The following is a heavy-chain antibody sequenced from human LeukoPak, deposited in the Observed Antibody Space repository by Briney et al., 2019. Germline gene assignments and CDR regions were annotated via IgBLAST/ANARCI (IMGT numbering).Heavy chain of an antibody. V-gene: IGHV3-74*01. CDR1: GFTFTSHW. Sequence: PGGSLRLSCAASGFTFTSHWMHWVRQAPGKGLVWVSRINSDGTITTYADSAQGRFTISRDNAKNTLYLQMNSLRVEDTAVYYCARDYNWNPPDCWGQGTLVTVSS. CDR3: ARDYNWNPPDC. D-gene: IGHD1-1*01. CDR2: INSDGTIT. J-gene: IGHJ4*02.